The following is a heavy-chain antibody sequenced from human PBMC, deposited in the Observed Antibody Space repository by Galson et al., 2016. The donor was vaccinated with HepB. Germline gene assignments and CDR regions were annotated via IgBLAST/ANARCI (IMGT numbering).Heavy chain of an antibody. V-gene: IGHV3-15*01. CDR3: TTHDVAT. J-gene: IGHJ5*02. Sequence: SLRLSCAASGFSLRDVWMHWVRQGPGKGLEWVGRVKRDSDGGTRNYAALVEGRFTISRDDSQNTLYLQMNSLTIADTAMYYCTTHDVATWGKGTLVTVSS. CDR2: VKRDSDGGTR. D-gene: IGHD5-12*01. CDR1: GFSLRDVW.